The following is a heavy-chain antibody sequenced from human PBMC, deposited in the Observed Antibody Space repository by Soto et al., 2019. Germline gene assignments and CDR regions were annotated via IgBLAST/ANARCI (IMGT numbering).Heavy chain of an antibody. J-gene: IGHJ4*02. D-gene: IGHD1-26*01. CDR2: IWSDGSNK. CDR1: GLRFSSYG. CDR3: ASAAGAYDN. Sequence: QVQLVESGGGVVQPGRSLRLSCAASGLRFSSYGMHWVRQAPGKGLEWVAVIWSDGSNKYYADSVKGRFTISRENSKNTVYLQMNSLRVEDTAVYYCASAAGAYDNWGQGALVTVSS. V-gene: IGHV3-33*03.